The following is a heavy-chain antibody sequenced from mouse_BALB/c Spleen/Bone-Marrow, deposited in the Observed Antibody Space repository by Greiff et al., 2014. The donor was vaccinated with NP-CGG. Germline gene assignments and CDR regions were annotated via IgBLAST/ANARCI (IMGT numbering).Heavy chain of an antibody. CDR3: ARLGDRGWFAY. J-gene: IGHJ3*01. CDR1: GFDFSRYW. V-gene: IGHV4-1*02. D-gene: IGHD3-3*01. Sequence: EVQFQQSGGGLVQPGGSLKLSCAASGFDFSRYWMSWVRQAPGKGLEWIGEINPHSSTINYTPSLKDKFIISRDNAKNTLYLQMSKVRSEDTALYYCARLGDRGWFAYWGQGTLVTVSA. CDR2: INPHSSTI.